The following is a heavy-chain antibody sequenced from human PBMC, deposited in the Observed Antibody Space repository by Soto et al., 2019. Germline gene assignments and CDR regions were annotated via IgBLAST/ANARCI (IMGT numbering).Heavy chain of an antibody. CDR3: ARQQLIVATILSAFDI. CDR2: IYYSGST. V-gene: IGHV4-39*01. Sequence: SETLSLTCTVSGGSISSSSYYWGWIRQPPGKGLEWIGSIYYSGSTYYNPSLKSRVTISVDTSKNQFSLKLSSVTAADTAVYYCARQQLIVATILSAFDIWGQGTMVNVSS. J-gene: IGHJ3*02. CDR1: GGSISSSSYY. D-gene: IGHD5-12*01.